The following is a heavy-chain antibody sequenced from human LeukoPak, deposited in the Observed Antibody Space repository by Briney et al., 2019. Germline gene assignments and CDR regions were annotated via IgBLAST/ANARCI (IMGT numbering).Heavy chain of an antibody. D-gene: IGHD6-13*01. CDR1: GFTFSNYG. J-gene: IGHJ2*01. CDR3: ARVEIAGAGDFWYFNL. CDR2: IRSTSSNT. V-gene: IGHV3-21*01. Sequence: PGGSLRLSCAASGFTFSNYGMTWVRQAPGKGLEWVSSIRSTSSNTYYADSVRGRFTISRDNAKNSLYLQMNSLRAEDTAVYYCARVEIAGAGDFWYFNLWGRGTQVTFSS.